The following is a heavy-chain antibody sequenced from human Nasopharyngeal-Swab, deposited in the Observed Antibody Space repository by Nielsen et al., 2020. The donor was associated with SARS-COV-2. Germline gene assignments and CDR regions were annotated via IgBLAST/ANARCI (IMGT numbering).Heavy chain of an antibody. D-gene: IGHD3-10*01. J-gene: IGHJ6*03. V-gene: IGHV4-39*07. CDR3: ARVVMVRGVSYYYYMDV. Sequence: FRQPPGKGLEWIGSIYDSGRTYYNPSLKSRVTISVDTSKNQFSLNLSSVTAADTAVYYCARVVMVRGVSYYYYMDVWGKGTTVTVSS. CDR2: IYDSGRT.